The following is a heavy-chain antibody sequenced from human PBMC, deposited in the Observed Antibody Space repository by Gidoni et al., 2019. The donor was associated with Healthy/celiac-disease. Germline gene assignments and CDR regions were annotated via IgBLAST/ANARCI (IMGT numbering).Heavy chain of an antibody. V-gene: IGHV3-48*02. J-gene: IGHJ6*02. Sequence: EVQLVECGGGLVQPGGSLRLSCAASGFPFSSYRMTWVGQAPGKGLEWVSYISSSSSTIYYADSVKGRFTISRDNAKNSLYLQMNSLRDEDTAVYYCARDDYDILTGYYIYYGMDVWGQGTTVTVSS. D-gene: IGHD3-9*01. CDR3: ARDDYDILTGYYIYYGMDV. CDR2: ISSSSSTI. CDR1: GFPFSSYR.